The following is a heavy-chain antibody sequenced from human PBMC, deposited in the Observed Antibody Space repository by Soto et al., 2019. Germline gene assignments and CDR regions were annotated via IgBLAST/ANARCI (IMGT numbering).Heavy chain of an antibody. CDR1: GFSISSGGYF. Sequence: SETLSLTCAVSGFSISSGGYFWSWIRQPPGKGLEWIGSIYHSGSTYYNPSLKSRVTISVDTSKNQFSLKLSSVTAADTAVYYCARTGSVDSSGSTIPQDYWGQGIQVTVSS. D-gene: IGHD3-22*01. CDR3: ARTGSVDSSGSTIPQDY. J-gene: IGHJ4*02. CDR2: IYHSGST. V-gene: IGHV4-30-2*01.